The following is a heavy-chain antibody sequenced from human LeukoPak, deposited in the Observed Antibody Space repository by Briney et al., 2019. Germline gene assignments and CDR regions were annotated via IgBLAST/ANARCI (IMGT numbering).Heavy chain of an antibody. D-gene: IGHD4-17*01. Sequence: SVKVSCKASGGTFSSCAISWVRQAPGQGLEWMGGIIPIFGTANYAQKFQGRVTITTDESTSTAYMELSSLRSEDTAVYYCARESGYGDYDAFDIWGQGTMVTVSS. CDR2: IIPIFGTA. CDR3: ARESGYGDYDAFDI. J-gene: IGHJ3*02. CDR1: GGTFSSCA. V-gene: IGHV1-69*05.